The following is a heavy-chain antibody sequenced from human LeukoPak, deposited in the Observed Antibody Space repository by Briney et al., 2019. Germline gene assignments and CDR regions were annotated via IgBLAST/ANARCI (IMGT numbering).Heavy chain of an antibody. D-gene: IGHD6-13*01. CDR1: GGSISSYY. V-gene: IGHV4-59*01. CDR3: ARDGRGSSSWYFDP. Sequence: PSETLSLTCTVSGGSISSYYWSWIRQPPGKGLEWIGYIYYSGSTNYSPSLKSRVTISVDTSKNQFSLKLSSVTAADTAVYYCARDGRGSSSWYFDPWGQGTLVTVSS. J-gene: IGHJ5*02. CDR2: IYYSGST.